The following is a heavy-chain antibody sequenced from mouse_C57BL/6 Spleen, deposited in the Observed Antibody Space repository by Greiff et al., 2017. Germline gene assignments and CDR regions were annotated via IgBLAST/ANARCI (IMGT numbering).Heavy chain of an antibody. CDR3: ARECDGYYYFDY. Sequence: QVQLQQSGAELVKPGASVKLSCKASGYTFTSYWMHWVKQRPGQGLEWIGMIHPNSGSTNYNEKFKSKATLTVDKSSSTAYMQLSSLTSEDSAVYYCARECDGYYYFDYWGQGTTLTVSS. V-gene: IGHV1-64*01. D-gene: IGHD2-3*01. CDR1: GYTFTSYW. CDR2: IHPNSGST. J-gene: IGHJ2*01.